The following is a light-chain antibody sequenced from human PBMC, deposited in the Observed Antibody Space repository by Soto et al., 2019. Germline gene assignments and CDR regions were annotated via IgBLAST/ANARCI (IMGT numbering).Light chain of an antibody. CDR1: SSNIGSNT. Sequence: QSVLTQPPSASGTPGQRVTISCSGSSSNIGSNTVNWYQQLPGTAPKLLIYSNNQRPSGVPDRFSGSKSGTSASLAISGLQSDDEADYYCAAWDDSLNGLVVFGGGTQLTVL. CDR3: AAWDDSLNGLVV. V-gene: IGLV1-44*01. CDR2: SNN. J-gene: IGLJ2*01.